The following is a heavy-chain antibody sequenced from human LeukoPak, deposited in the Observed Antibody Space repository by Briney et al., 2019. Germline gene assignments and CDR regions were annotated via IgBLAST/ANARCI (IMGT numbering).Heavy chain of an antibody. CDR3: FATQWLEDY. Sequence: PGGSLTPSCVASVCIYSSYRMNWVRQARSRGLEWVSYISSSSSTIYYADSVKGRFTISRDNAKNSLYLQVNSLRGEDTAVYYCFATQWLEDYWGRGTLVTVSS. CDR2: ISSSSSTI. CDR1: VCIYSSYR. J-gene: IGHJ4*02. D-gene: IGHD6-19*01. V-gene: IGHV3-48*01.